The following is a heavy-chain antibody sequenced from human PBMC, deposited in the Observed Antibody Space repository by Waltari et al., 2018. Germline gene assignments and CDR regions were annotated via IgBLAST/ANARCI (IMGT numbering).Heavy chain of an antibody. Sequence: QLQLVESGGGVVQPGMSLRLSCGASGIRLGHYGMHWVRQAPGRGVEWVALLWFEGGDEYYADSVRGRFTISRDNSKNLLYLHMDSLRVDDTAVYYCAKDAFGNTYMDHWGQGTLVTVSS. CDR2: LWFEGGDE. J-gene: IGHJ4*02. CDR1: GIRLGHYG. V-gene: IGHV3-30*18. D-gene: IGHD3-16*01. CDR3: AKDAFGNTYMDH.